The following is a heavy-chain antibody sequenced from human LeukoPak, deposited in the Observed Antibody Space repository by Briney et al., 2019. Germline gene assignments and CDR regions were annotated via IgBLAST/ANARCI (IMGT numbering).Heavy chain of an antibody. Sequence: SETLSLTCTVSGGSISSGSYYWSWIRQPPGKGLEWIGYIYYSGSTNYNPSLKSRVTISVDTSKNQFSLKLSSVTAADTAVYYCARWDGHEYSSSWSRYYYYYGMDVWGQGTTVTVSS. J-gene: IGHJ6*02. CDR1: GGSISSGSYY. V-gene: IGHV4-61*01. CDR3: ARWDGHEYSSSWSRYYYYYGMDV. D-gene: IGHD6-13*01. CDR2: IYYSGST.